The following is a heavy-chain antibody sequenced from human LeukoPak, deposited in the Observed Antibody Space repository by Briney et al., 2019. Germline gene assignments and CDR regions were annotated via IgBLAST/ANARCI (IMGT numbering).Heavy chain of an antibody. Sequence: GGSLRLSCAASGFTFSSYSMNWVRQAPGKGLEWVSYISSSSSTIYYADSVKGRFTISRDNAKNSLYLQMNSLRAEDTAVYYCARDQGEWLRFDYYYYYMDVWGKGTTVTVSS. D-gene: IGHD5-12*01. CDR1: GFTFSSYS. CDR3: ARDQGEWLRFDYYYYYMDV. J-gene: IGHJ6*03. CDR2: ISSSSSTI. V-gene: IGHV3-48*01.